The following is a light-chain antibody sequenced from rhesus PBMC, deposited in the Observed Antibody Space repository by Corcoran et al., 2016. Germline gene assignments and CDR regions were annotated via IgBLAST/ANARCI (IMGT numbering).Light chain of an antibody. CDR3: QQYSNWPLT. V-gene: IGKV3-42*03. Sequence: EIVMMQSPATLSLSPGERATLSCRASQSVSNNLAWYQQKPGQAPSLLIYDTSNRATGIPDRVSGSGSGTAFTLTISRLDPEDFAVYCCQQYSNWPLTFGGWTKVEIK. J-gene: IGKJ4*01. CDR2: DTS. CDR1: QSVSNN.